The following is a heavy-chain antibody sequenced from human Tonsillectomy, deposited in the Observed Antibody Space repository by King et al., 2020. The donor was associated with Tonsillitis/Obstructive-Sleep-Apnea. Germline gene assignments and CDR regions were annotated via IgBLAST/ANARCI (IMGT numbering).Heavy chain of an antibody. J-gene: IGHJ6*03. V-gene: IGHV4-34*01. D-gene: IGHD3-3*01. CDR2: INHSGST. CDR3: ARVSASYYDFWSGYYSPSSYYYYYMDV. CDR1: GVSFSGYY. Sequence: VQLQQWGAGLLKPSETLSLTCAVYGVSFSGYYWSWIRQPPGKGLEWIGEINHSGSTNYNPSLKSRVTISVDTSKNQFSLKLSSVTAADTAVYYCARVSASYYDFWSGYYSPSSYYYYYMDVWGKGTTVTVSS.